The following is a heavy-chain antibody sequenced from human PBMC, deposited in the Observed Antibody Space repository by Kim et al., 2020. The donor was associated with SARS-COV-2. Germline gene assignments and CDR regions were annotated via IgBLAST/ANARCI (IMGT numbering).Heavy chain of an antibody. V-gene: IGHV4-4*07. CDR3: ARTLSPYYYGSGTLYGMDV. J-gene: IGHJ6*02. CDR2: IYTSGST. CDR1: GGSISSYY. Sequence: SETLSLTCTVSGGSISSYYWSWIRQPAGKGLEWIGRIYTSGSTNYNPSLKSRVTMSVDTSKNQFSLKLSSVTAVDTAVYYCARTLSPYYYGSGTLYGMDVWGQGPTVTVSS. D-gene: IGHD3-10*01.